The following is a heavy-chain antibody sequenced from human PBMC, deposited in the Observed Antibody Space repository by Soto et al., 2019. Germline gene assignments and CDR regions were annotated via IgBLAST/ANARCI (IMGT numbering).Heavy chain of an antibody. CDR1: GFSLSTSGVC. J-gene: IGHJ4*02. CDR2: IYWDVDK. CDR3: AHRAYYYGSGSYYTH. V-gene: IGHV2-5*02. D-gene: IGHD3-10*01. Sequence: SGPTLVNPTQTLTLTCTFSGFSLSTSGVCVSWIRQPPGKALEWLALIYWDVDKRYRPSLKSRLTIAKDTSKNLVILIMTNMDPEDTATYYCAHRAYYYGSGSYYTHWGQGILVTVSS.